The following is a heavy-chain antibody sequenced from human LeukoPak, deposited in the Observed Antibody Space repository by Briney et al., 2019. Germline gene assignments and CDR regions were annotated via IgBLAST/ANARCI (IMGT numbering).Heavy chain of an antibody. CDR3: AKGAGFTRQYYFDY. D-gene: IGHD2-2*01. J-gene: IGHJ4*02. Sequence: SGGSLRLSCAASGFTFSTYAMSWVRQAPGKGLEWVSAIGASGGGTYYADSVKGRFTISRDNFKNTLYLQLNSLRAEDTAVYYCAKGAGFTRQYYFDYWGQGTLVTVSS. V-gene: IGHV3-23*01. CDR2: IGASGGGT. CDR1: GFTFSTYA.